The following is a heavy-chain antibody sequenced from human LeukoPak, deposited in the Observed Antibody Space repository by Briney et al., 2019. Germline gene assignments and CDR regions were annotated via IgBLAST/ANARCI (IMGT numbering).Heavy chain of an antibody. J-gene: IGHJ5*02. CDR2: LNPNSGGA. V-gene: IGHV1-2*02. D-gene: IGHD2-8*02. CDR3: TRAPWCVGYCANWSDP. CDR1: GYTFTNYY. Sequence: GASVKVSCKASGYTFTNYYVQWVPQAPGQGLEWMGWLNPNSGGANYAQNFQGRVTMTRDTSISTAYMELSRLRSDDTAIYYCTRAPWCVGYCANWSDPWGQGTLVTVSS.